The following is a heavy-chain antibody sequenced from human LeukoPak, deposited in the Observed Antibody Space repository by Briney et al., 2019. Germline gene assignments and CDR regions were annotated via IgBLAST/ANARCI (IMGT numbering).Heavy chain of an antibody. CDR2: ITGNGANT. J-gene: IGHJ6*02. CDR3: ARFNGASDYGMDV. V-gene: IGHV3-23*01. CDR1: GFTFSSYG. D-gene: IGHD3-10*01. Sequence: PGGSLRLSCAASGFTFSSYGMSWVRQAPGKGLEWVSAITGNGANTFYADSVKGRFTISRDNAKNSLYLQMNSLRDEDTAVYYCARFNGASDYGMDVWGQGTTVTVSS.